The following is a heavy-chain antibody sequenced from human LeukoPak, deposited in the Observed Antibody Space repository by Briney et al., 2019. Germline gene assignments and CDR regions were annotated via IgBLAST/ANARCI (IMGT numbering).Heavy chain of an antibody. D-gene: IGHD4-23*01. J-gene: IGHJ3*02. CDR2: ISGSGGST. Sequence: GGSLRLSCAASGFTFSSYGMHWVRQAPGKGLEWVSAISGSGGSTYYADSVKGRFTISRDNSKNTLYLQMNSLRAEDTAVYYCAKGSLRWTLGAFDIWGQGTMVTVSS. CDR3: AKGSLRWTLGAFDI. CDR1: GFTFSSYG. V-gene: IGHV3-23*01.